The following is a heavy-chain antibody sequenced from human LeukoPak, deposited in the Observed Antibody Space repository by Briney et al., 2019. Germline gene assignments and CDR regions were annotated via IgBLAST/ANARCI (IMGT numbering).Heavy chain of an antibody. J-gene: IGHJ4*02. CDR3: ARDDSSGPNVVYY. CDR2: ISYDGSNK. CDR1: GFSFSTYG. Sequence: PGQSLRLSCGASGFSFSTYGMHWVRQAPGKGLEWVAVISYDGSNKYYADSVKGRFTISRDNSKNTLYLQMNSLRAEDTAVYYCARDDSSGPNVVYYWGQGTLVTVSS. V-gene: IGHV3-30*03. D-gene: IGHD3-22*01.